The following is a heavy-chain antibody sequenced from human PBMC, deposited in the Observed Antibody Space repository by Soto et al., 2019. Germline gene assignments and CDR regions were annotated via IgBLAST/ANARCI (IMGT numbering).Heavy chain of an antibody. CDR1: GGSISGYY. CDR2: IYYGGTI. J-gene: IGHJ4*02. D-gene: IGHD3-10*01. CDR3: ARHNYGSGSTYFDY. Sequence: SETLSLTCTVSGGSISGYYWAWVRQPPEKGLEWIGFIYYGGTISSNPSLNSRVTISVDTSKNQFSLKLNSMTAADTAVYYCARHNYGSGSTYFDYWGQGTLVTVSS. V-gene: IGHV4-59*08.